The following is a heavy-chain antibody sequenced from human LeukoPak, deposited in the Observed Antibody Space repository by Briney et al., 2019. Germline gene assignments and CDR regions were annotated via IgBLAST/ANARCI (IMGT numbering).Heavy chain of an antibody. CDR3: ARVHIYCSGGSCYSGWFDP. CDR2: MNPDSGNT. J-gene: IGHJ5*02. D-gene: IGHD2-15*01. Sequence: ASVKVSCKASGYTFNSYDITWVRQATGQGLEWMGWMNPDSGNTGYAQKFQGRVTMTRNTSISTAYMELSSLRSEDTAVYYCARVHIYCSGGSCYSGWFDPWGQGTLVTVSP. V-gene: IGHV1-8*01. CDR1: GYTFNSYD.